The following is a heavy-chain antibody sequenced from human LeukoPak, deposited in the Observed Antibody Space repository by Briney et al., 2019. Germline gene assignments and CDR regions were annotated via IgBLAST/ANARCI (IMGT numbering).Heavy chain of an antibody. CDR1: GFTFSSYA. D-gene: IGHD4-17*01. CDR3: ARGDDYGDYRVSYFDY. V-gene: IGHV3-30*04. CDR2: ISYDGSNK. J-gene: IGHJ4*01. Sequence: GGSLRLSCAASGFTFSSYAMHWVRQAPGKGLEWVAVISYDGSNKYYADSVKGRFTISRDNSKNTLYLQMNSLRAEDTAVYYCARGDDYGDYRVSYFDYWGHGTLVTVSS.